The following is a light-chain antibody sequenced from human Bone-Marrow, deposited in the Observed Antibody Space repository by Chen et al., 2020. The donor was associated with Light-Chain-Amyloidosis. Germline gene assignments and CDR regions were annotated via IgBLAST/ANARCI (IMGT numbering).Light chain of an antibody. V-gene: IGLV2-14*01. J-gene: IGLJ2*01. CDR1: SSDVGGYNY. CDR2: EVS. CDR3: SSYTSSSTVVV. Sequence: QPALTQPASVSGSPGQSITISCTGTSSDVGGYNYVSWYQQHPGKAPKLMIYEVSNRPSGVSNRFSGSKSGNTASLTISGLQAEDEADYYCSSYTSSSTVVVFGGGTKLTVL.